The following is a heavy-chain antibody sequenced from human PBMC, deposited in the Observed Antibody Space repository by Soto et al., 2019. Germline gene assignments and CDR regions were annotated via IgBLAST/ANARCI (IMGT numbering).Heavy chain of an antibody. CDR1: GFTFSTYW. V-gene: IGHV3-7*03. J-gene: IGHJ3*02. CDR2: IKQDGSEK. Sequence: GGSLRLSCAVSGFTFSTYWMSWVRQAPGKGLEWLASIKQDGSEKYYVDSVKGRFTIPRDNAKDSLYLQMNSLRSEDTAVYYCAAARSLEMATIWFGPPEIDAFDIWGQGTMVTVSS. D-gene: IGHD5-12*01. CDR3: AAARSLEMATIWFGPPEIDAFDI.